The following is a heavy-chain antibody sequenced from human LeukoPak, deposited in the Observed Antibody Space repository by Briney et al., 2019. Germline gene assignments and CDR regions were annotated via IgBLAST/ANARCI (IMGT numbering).Heavy chain of an antibody. Sequence: GGSLRLPCAASGFTFSSYDMHWVRQATGKGLEWVSAIGTAGDTYYPGSVKGRFTISRENAKNSLYLQMNSLRAGDTAVYYCARGTHRQQLVYYYYGMDVWGQGTTVTVSS. J-gene: IGHJ6*02. V-gene: IGHV3-13*01. D-gene: IGHD6-13*01. CDR2: IGTAGDT. CDR1: GFTFSSYD. CDR3: ARGTHRQQLVYYYYGMDV.